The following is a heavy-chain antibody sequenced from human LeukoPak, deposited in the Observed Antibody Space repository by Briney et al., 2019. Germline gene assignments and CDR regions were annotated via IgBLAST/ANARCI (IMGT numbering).Heavy chain of an antibody. CDR1: GFTFSSYA. CDR2: ISGSGGST. Sequence: PGGSLRLSCAASGFTFSSYAMSWVRQAPGKGLEWVSAISGSGGSTYYADSVKGRFTISRDNSKNTLYLQMSSLRAEDTAVYYCAKDQVIVLLTSFDYWGQGTLVTVSS. D-gene: IGHD2-8*01. CDR3: AKDQVIVLLTSFDY. J-gene: IGHJ4*02. V-gene: IGHV3-23*01.